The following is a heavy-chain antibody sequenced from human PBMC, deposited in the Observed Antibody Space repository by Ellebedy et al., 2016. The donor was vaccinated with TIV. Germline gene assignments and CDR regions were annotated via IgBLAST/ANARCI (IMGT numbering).Heavy chain of an antibody. CDR1: GFTFSSHD. Sequence: GESLKISXAASGFTFSSHDMNWVRQVPGKGLEWVSIINVSGGATYYADSVKGRFIMSRDNSKSTLYLQMNSLRAEDTAVYYCAKGYGSTWGQGTLVTVSS. CDR3: AKGYGST. J-gene: IGHJ5*02. V-gene: IGHV3-23*01. CDR2: INVSGGAT. D-gene: IGHD3-10*01.